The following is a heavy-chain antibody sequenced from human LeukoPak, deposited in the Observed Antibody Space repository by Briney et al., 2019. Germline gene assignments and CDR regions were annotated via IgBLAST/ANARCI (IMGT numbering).Heavy chain of an antibody. D-gene: IGHD2/OR15-2a*01. CDR1: GSIFTSYY. CDR2: INPSGDTT. J-gene: IGHJ4*02. CDR3: AGSFYELLVYFDY. V-gene: IGHV1-46*01. Sequence: ASVKLSCKASGSIFTSYYIHWVRQAPGQGLEWMGVINPSGDTTTYAQKFQGRVTMTRDMSTSTVYMELSSLRSEGTAVYYCAGSFYELLVYFDYWGQGTLVTVSS.